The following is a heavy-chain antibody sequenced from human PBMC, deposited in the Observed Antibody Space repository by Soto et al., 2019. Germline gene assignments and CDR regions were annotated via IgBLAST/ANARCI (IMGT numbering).Heavy chain of an antibody. Sequence: GESLKISCKGSGYSFTRYWIGWVRQMPGKGLEWMGIIYPGDSDTRYSPSFQGQVTISADKSISTAYLHWSSLKASDTAMYYCARRPGSGSSPYYYSGMDVWGQGTTVTVSS. CDR2: IYPGDSDT. CDR1: GYSFTRYW. V-gene: IGHV5-51*01. D-gene: IGHD3-10*01. CDR3: ARRPGSGSSPYYYSGMDV. J-gene: IGHJ6*02.